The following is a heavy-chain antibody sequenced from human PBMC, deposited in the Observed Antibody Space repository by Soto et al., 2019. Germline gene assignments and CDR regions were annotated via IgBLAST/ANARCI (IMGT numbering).Heavy chain of an antibody. Sequence: AASVKVSCKASGGTFSSYAISWVRQAPGQGLEWMGGIIPIFGTANYAQKFQGRVTITADESTSTAYMELSSLRSEDTAVYYCASSPSEYSSSPDYYYYYGMDVWGQGTTVTVSS. D-gene: IGHD6-6*01. V-gene: IGHV1-69*13. J-gene: IGHJ6*02. CDR2: IIPIFGTA. CDR3: ASSPSEYSSSPDYYYYYGMDV. CDR1: GGTFSSYA.